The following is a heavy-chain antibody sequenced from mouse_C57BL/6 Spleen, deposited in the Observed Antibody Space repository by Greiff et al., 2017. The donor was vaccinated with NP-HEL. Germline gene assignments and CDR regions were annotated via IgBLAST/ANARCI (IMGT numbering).Heavy chain of an antibody. J-gene: IGHJ4*01. V-gene: IGHV1-18*01. D-gene: IGHD1-1*01. CDR1: GYTFTDYN. CDR2: INPNNGGT. CDR3: ARGPYGSSYVYAMDY. Sequence: EVQLQQSGPELVKPGASVKIPCKASGYTFTDYNMDWVKQSHGKSLEWIGDINPNNGGTIYNQKFKGEATLTVDKSSSTAYMELRSLTSEDTAVYYCARGPYGSSYVYAMDYWGQGTSVTVSS.